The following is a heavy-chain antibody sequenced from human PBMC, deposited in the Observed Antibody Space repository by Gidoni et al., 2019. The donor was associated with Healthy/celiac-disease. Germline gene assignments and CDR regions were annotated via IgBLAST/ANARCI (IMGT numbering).Heavy chain of an antibody. CDR3: TRPYYGSGSFDLGWFDP. D-gene: IGHD3-10*01. Sequence: EVQLVESGGGLVQPGGSLKLSCAAYGFTCSGSAMPWVRQASGKGLEWVGRIRSKANSSATAYAASVKGRFTISRDDSKNTAYLQMNSLKTEDTAVYYCTRPYYGSGSFDLGWFDPWGQGTLVTVSS. CDR2: IRSKANSSAT. V-gene: IGHV3-73*02. CDR1: GFTCSGSA. J-gene: IGHJ5*02.